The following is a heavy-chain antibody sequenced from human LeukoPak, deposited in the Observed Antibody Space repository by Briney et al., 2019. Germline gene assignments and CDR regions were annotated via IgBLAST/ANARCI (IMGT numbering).Heavy chain of an antibody. CDR3: VSPSGYDYWASIT. Sequence: PGGSLRLSCAASGDIFERYWISWVRQAPGKGLEWVANIKEDGSEKNYVESVKGRFTISRDNAKKSLYLQMDHLRVEDTAIYYCVSPSGYDYWASITWGQGTMASVSS. J-gene: IGHJ5*02. CDR1: GDIFERYW. CDR2: IKEDGSEK. D-gene: IGHD5-12*01. V-gene: IGHV3-7*02.